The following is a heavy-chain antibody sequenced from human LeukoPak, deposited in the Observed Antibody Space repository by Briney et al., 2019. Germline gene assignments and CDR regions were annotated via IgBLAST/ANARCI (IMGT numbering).Heavy chain of an antibody. Sequence: PGESLKISCKGSGYSFTTYRIGWVRQMPGKGPEWMGIINPGDSATRYSPSLQCQVSISADRSISTAYLQWGSLKAADTAMYFCATLRNIDAFDMWGQGTLVIVSS. CDR3: ATLRNIDAFDM. J-gene: IGHJ3*02. V-gene: IGHV5-51*01. CDR2: INPGDSAT. CDR1: GYSFTTYR. D-gene: IGHD2/OR15-2a*01.